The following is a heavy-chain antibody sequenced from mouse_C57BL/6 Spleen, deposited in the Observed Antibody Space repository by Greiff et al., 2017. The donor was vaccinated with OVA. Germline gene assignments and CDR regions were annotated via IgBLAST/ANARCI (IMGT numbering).Heavy chain of an antibody. J-gene: IGHJ2*01. CDR2: IYPGGGYT. CDR3: ARTRHFDY. Sequence: QVQLKQSGAELVRPGTSVKMSCKASGYTFTNYWIGWAKQRPGHGLEWIGDIYPGGGYTNYNEKFKGKATLTADKSSRTAYMQFSSLTSEDSAIYYCARTRHFDYWGQGTTLTVAS. V-gene: IGHV1-63*01. CDR1: GYTFTNYW.